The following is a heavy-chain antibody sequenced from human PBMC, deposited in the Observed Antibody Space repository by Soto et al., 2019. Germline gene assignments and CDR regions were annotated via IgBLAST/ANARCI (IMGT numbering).Heavy chain of an antibody. V-gene: IGHV1-69*13. J-gene: IGHJ4*02. Sequence: ASVKVSCKASGGTFSSYAISWVRQAPGQGLEWMGGITPIFGTANYAQKFQGRVTITADESTSTAYMELSSLRSEDTAVYYCARDGGYCISTSCHGDYFDYWGQGTLVTVSS. CDR3: ARDGGYCISTSCHGDYFDY. D-gene: IGHD2-2*01. CDR1: GGTFSSYA. CDR2: ITPIFGTA.